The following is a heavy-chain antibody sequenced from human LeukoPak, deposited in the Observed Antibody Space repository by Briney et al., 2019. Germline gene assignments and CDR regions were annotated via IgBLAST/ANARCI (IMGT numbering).Heavy chain of an antibody. Sequence: SQTLSLTCAISGDSVSTNSVTWNWIRQSPSRGLEWLGRTYYRSKWYNDYAVSVKSRITINPDTYKTQFSLQLNSVTPEDTAVYYCARGRPAAGQYYFDYWGQGTLVTLSS. V-gene: IGHV6-1*01. CDR3: ARGRPAAGQYYFDY. J-gene: IGHJ4*02. CDR1: GDSVSTNSVT. CDR2: TYYRSKWYN. D-gene: IGHD6-13*01.